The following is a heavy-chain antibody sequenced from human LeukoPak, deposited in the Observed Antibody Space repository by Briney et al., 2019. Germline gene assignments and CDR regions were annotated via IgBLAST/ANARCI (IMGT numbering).Heavy chain of an antibody. J-gene: IGHJ4*02. CDR1: GFTFSTYD. Sequence: PGRSLILSCAASGFTFSTYDMHWVRQAPGKGLEWVAVIRYDGSNKNYGDSVKGRFTISRDNSKNTLYLQMNSLRAEDTAVYYCARALSAMVADNWGQGTLVTVSS. V-gene: IGHV3-33*01. D-gene: IGHD5-18*01. CDR3: ARALSAMVADN. CDR2: IRYDGSNK.